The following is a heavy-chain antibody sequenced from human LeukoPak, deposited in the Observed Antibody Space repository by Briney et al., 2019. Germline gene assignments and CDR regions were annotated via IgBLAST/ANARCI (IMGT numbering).Heavy chain of an antibody. CDR2: ISSSSSYI. CDR1: GFTFSSYS. V-gene: IGHV3-21*01. D-gene: IGHD1-1*01. CDR3: ARVLEGTSHYYYYMDV. Sequence: PGGSLRLSCAASGFTFSSYSMNWVRQAPGKGLEWVSSISSSSSYIYYADSVKGRFTISRDNAKNSLYLQMNSLRAEDTAVYYCARVLEGTSHYYYYMDVWGKGTTVTISS. J-gene: IGHJ6*03.